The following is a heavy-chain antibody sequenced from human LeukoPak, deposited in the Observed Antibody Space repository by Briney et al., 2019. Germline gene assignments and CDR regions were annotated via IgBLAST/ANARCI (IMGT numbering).Heavy chain of an antibody. Sequence: PGGSLRLSCAASGFTFSSYPMSWVRQAPGKGLEWVSSLTGSGDSTYYADSVKGRFTISRDNSKNTLFLQMNSLRAEDTAIYYCAKDGGIYRNWDSWGQGTLVTVSS. V-gene: IGHV3-23*01. CDR1: GFTFSSYP. D-gene: IGHD1-26*01. CDR2: LTGSGDST. CDR3: AKDGGIYRNWDS. J-gene: IGHJ5*01.